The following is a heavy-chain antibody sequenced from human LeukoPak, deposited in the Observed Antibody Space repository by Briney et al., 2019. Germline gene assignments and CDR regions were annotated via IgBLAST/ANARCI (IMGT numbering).Heavy chain of an antibody. J-gene: IGHJ4*02. D-gene: IGHD3-3*01. V-gene: IGHV3-74*01. CDR1: GFTFSSYW. Sequence: GGSLRLSCAASGFTFSSYWMHWVRQAPGKGLVWVSRINSDGSSTSYADSVKGRFTISRDNAKNTLYLQMVSLRAEDTAVYYCARAYDFWSGYPDYWGQGTLVSVSS. CDR2: INSDGSST. CDR3: ARAYDFWSGYPDY.